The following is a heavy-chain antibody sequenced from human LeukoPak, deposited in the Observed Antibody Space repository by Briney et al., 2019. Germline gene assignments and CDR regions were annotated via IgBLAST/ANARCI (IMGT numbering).Heavy chain of an antibody. CDR1: GFTFSSYG. J-gene: IGHJ4*02. CDR2: IWYDGSNK. D-gene: IGHD2-15*01. V-gene: IGHV3-30*02. CDR3: AKECCSGGSCYGYYFDY. Sequence: GGSLRLSCAASGFTFSSYGMHWVRQAPGKGLEWVAVIWYDGSNKYYADSVKGRFTISRDNSKNTLYLQMNSLRAEDTAVYYCAKECCSGGSCYGYYFDYWGQGTLVTVSS.